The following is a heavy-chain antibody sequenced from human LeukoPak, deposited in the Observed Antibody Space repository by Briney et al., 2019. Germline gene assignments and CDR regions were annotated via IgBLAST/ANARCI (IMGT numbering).Heavy chain of an antibody. J-gene: IGHJ3*02. CDR2: IIPAIDLT. CDR1: GDNFAPFA. V-gene: IGHV1-69*04. D-gene: IGHD3/OR15-3a*01. Sequence: ASVKVSCQSSGDNFAPFAINWVRQAPGRGLEWMGRIIPAIDLTNYVQTRVIITADKSTNTTFMELTGLRPDDTAMYYCARRTGHVDDALDIWGQGTLVTVSS. CDR3: ARRTGHVDDALDI.